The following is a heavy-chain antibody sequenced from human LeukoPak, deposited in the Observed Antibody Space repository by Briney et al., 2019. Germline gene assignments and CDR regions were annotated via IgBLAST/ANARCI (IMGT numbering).Heavy chain of an antibody. Sequence: GGSLRLPCAASGFTFSNAWMSWVRRAPGKGLEWVGRIKSKTDGGTTDYAAPVKGRFTISRDDSKNTLYLQMNSLKTEDTAVYYCTTKAMVRGVITYYYYYMDVWGKGTTVTVSS. V-gene: IGHV3-15*01. CDR2: IKSKTDGGTT. J-gene: IGHJ6*03. CDR3: TTKAMVRGVITYYYYYMDV. D-gene: IGHD3-10*01. CDR1: GFTFSNAW.